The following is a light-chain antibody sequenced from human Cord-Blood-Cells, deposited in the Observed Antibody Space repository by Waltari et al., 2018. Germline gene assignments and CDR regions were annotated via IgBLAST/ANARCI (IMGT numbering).Light chain of an antibody. J-gene: IGLJ3*02. Sequence: QAVVTQEPSLTVSPGGTVTLTCASSTGAVTSGHYPYWFQQKPGQATRTLIYDTSNKHSWTPARFSGSLLGGKAALTLSGAQREDEAEYYCLLSYSGARGVFGGGTKLTVL. V-gene: IGLV7-46*01. CDR3: LLSYSGARGV. CDR2: DTS. CDR1: TGAVTSGHY.